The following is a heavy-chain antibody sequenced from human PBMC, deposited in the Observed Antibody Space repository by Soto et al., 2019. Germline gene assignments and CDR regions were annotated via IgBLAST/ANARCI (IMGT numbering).Heavy chain of an antibody. J-gene: IGHJ4*02. CDR3: ARTGYSYGPEVVDY. CDR2: IWYDGSNN. CDR1: GFTFSSYG. Sequence: QVQLVESGGGVVQPGRSLRLSCAASGFTFSSYGMHWVRQAPGKGLEWVAVIWYDGSNNYYADSVKGRFTISRDNSKNTLYLQMNSLRAVDTAVYYCARTGYSYGPEVVDYWGQGTLVTVSS. V-gene: IGHV3-33*01. D-gene: IGHD5-18*01.